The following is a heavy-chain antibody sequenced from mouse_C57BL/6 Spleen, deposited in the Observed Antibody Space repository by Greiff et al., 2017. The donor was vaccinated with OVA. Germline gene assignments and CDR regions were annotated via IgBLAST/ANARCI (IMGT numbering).Heavy chain of an antibody. V-gene: IGHV1-80*01. D-gene: IGHD1-1*01. CDR1: GYAFSSYW. CDR3: ARGGDYYGSSPWFAY. Sequence: VKLQESGAELVKPGASVKISCKASGYAFSSYWMNWVKQRPGKGLEWIGQIYPGDGDTNYNGKFKGKATLTADKSSSTAYMQLSSLTSEDSAVYFCARGGDYYGSSPWFAYWGQGTLVTVSA. CDR2: IYPGDGDT. J-gene: IGHJ3*01.